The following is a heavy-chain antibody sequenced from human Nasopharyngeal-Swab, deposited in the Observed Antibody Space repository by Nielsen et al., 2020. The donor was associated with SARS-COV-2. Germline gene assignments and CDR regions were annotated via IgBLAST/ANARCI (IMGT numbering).Heavy chain of an antibody. Sequence: PGRGLVGMGRIIPIGGIANNAQKFQGRVTITADKSTSTAYMELTSLRSEDTAVYYCAREGPGPPMTTVTPYFDYWGQGTLVTVSS. CDR3: AREGPGPPMTTVTPYFDY. J-gene: IGHJ4*02. D-gene: IGHD4-11*01. V-gene: IGHV1-69*04. CDR2: IIPIGGIA.